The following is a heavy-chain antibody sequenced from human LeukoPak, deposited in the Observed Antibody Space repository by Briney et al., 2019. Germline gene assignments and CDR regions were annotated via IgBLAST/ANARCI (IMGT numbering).Heavy chain of an antibody. D-gene: IGHD5-24*01. V-gene: IGHV4-31*03. CDR1: GGSINNGGYY. Sequence: SETLTLTCTVSGGSINNGGYYWSWIRQHPGKGLEWIGYIYYSGSSYYNPSLRSRVTISVDTSKNHFSLKLSSVTAADTAVYYCARNRDGYNSFDYWGQGTLVTVSS. CDR3: ARNRDGYNSFDY. CDR2: IYYSGSS. J-gene: IGHJ4*02.